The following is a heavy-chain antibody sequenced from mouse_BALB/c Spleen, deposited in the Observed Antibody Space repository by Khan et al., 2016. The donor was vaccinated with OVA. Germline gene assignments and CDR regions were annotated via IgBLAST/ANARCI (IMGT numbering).Heavy chain of an antibody. CDR2: ISYSGST. CDR3: ARRFYYGHWYFDV. J-gene: IGHJ1*01. CDR1: GYSITSDYA. V-gene: IGHV3-2*02. Sequence: VQLMESGPGLVKPSQSLSLTCTVTGYSITSDYAWNWIRQLPGNKLEWMAYISYSGSTGYNPSLKSRVSITRDTSKNQFFLQLNSVTAEDTATYYCARRFYYGHWYFDVWGAGTPVTVSS. D-gene: IGHD1-1*01.